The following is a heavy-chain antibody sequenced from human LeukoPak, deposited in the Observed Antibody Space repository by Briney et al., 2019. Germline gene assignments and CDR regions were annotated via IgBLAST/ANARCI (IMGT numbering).Heavy chain of an antibody. CDR1: GGSISSSNW. CDR3: ARVPPPLYYYDSSGYPNWFDP. Sequence: SGTLSLTCAVSGGSISSSNWWSWVRQPPGKGLEWIGEIYHSGSTNYNPSLKSRVTISVDKSKNQFSLKLSSVTAAATAVYYCARVPPPLYYYDSSGYPNWFDPWGQGTLVTVSS. CDR2: IYHSGST. J-gene: IGHJ5*02. D-gene: IGHD3-22*01. V-gene: IGHV4-4*02.